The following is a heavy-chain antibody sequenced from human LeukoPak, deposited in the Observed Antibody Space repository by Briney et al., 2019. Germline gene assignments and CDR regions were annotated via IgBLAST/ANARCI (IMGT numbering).Heavy chain of an antibody. D-gene: IGHD5-18*01. Sequence: GGSLRLSCAASGFSFSSSWIRWVRQAPGKGLVWVSRITPDGSGTDYADSVKGRFTISRDNSKNTLYLQVNSLRAEDTAVYYCARALQLWSPFDYWGQGTLVTVSS. V-gene: IGHV3-74*01. CDR3: ARALQLWSPFDY. J-gene: IGHJ4*02. CDR1: GFSFSSSW. CDR2: ITPDGSGT.